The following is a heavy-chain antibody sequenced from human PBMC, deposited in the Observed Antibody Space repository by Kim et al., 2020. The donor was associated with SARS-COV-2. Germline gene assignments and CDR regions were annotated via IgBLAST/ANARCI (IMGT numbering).Heavy chain of an antibody. V-gene: IGHV4-59*01. Sequence: MARTRPVSDDSSSRYYWDWSRQTPGKGLECIGDIYYSGSTNYNPPLKSRVTISVDTSKNQFSLKLSSVTAADTAVYYCARGIDYWGQGTLAT. CDR3: ARGIDY. CDR2: IYYSGST. CDR1: DDSSSRYY. J-gene: IGHJ4*02.